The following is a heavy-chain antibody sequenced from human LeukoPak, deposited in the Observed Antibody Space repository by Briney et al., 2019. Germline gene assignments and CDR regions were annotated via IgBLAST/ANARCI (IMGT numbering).Heavy chain of an antibody. D-gene: IGHD2-15*01. CDR2: IYYSGST. CDR1: GGSISSSNYY. Sequence: SETLSHTCTVSGGSISSSNYYWGWIRQPPGKGLEWIGSIYYSGSTYYNPSLKSRVTISVDTSKNQFSLKLSSVTAAETAVYFCARRYLGYCSGDSCPLNYYGMDVWGQGTTVTVSS. V-gene: IGHV4-39*01. CDR3: ARRYLGYCSGDSCPLNYYGMDV. J-gene: IGHJ6*02.